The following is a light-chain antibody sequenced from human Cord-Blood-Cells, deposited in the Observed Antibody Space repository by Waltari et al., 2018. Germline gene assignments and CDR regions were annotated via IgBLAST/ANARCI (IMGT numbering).Light chain of an antibody. V-gene: IGLV4-69*01. CDR3: QTWGTGIRGV. J-gene: IGLJ3*02. CDR1: SGHSSYA. Sequence: QLVLTQSPSASASLGASVKLTCTLSSGHSSYAIAWHQQQPEKGPLYLMKLNSDGSHSKGDGIPDLFSGSSSGAERYLTISSLQSEDEADYYCQTWGTGIRGVFGGGTKLTVL. CDR2: LNSDGSH.